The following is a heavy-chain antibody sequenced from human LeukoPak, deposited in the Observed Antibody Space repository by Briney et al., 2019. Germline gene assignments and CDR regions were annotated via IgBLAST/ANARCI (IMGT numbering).Heavy chain of an antibody. CDR3: ARRPDTYQDY. CDR1: GYSISSGYY. D-gene: IGHD1-14*01. J-gene: IGHJ4*02. CDR2: IHHSGST. V-gene: IGHV4-38-2*02. Sequence: SETLSLTCSVSGYSISSGYYWGRIRQPPGKGLEWIGTIHHSGSTYYNPSLKSRVTISVDTSKNQFSLKLSSVTAADTAVYYCARRPDTYQDYWGQGTLVTVSS.